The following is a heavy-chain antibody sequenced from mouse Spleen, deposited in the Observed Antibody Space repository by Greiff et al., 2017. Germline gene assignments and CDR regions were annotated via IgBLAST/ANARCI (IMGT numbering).Heavy chain of an antibody. CDR2: INSNGGST. CDR1: GFTFSSYG. D-gene: IGHD1-1*01. CDR3: ARGLTTVYFDY. Sequence: VKLVESGGGLVQPGGSLKLSCAASGFTFSSYGMSWVRQTPDKRLELVATINSNGGSTYYPDSVKGRFTISRDNAKNTLYLQMSSLKSEDTAMYYCARGLTTVYFDYWGQGTTLTVSS. V-gene: IGHV5-6-3*01. J-gene: IGHJ2*01.